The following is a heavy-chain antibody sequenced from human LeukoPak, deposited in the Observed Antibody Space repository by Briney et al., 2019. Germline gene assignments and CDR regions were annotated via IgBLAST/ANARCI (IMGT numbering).Heavy chain of an antibody. CDR1: GASINSYF. CDR3: ARGRDVSV. J-gene: IGHJ6*02. CDR2: IYYSGST. Sequence: SETLSLTCTVSGASINSYFWSWIRQHPGKGLEWIGYIYYSGSTYYNPSLKSRVTISVDTSKNQFSLKLSSVTAADTAVYYCARGRDVSVWGQGTTVTVSS. D-gene: IGHD5-24*01. V-gene: IGHV4-59*06.